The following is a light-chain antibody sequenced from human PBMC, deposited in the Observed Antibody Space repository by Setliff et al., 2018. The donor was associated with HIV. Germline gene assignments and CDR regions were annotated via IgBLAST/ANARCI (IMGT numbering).Light chain of an antibody. CDR1: SSDVGGYNY. J-gene: IGLJ1*01. CDR3: SSYTSSSTFV. V-gene: IGLV2-14*01. Sequence: QSALTKPASVSGSPGQSITISCTGTSSDVGGYNYVSWYQQHPGKAPKLMIYDVSKRPSGVSLRFSASKSGTTASLTISGLQAEDEADYYCSSYTSSSTFVFGTGTKVTVL. CDR2: DVS.